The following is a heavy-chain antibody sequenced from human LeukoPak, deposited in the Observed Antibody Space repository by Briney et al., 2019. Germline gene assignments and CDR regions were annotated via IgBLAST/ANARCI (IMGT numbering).Heavy chain of an antibody. D-gene: IGHD5-18*01. Sequence: SETLSLTCAVYGGSFSGHYWSWIRQPPGKGLEWIGEINHSGSTKYNPSLNSRVTISVDTSKNQFSLKLSSVTAADTAVYYCARGRRVQLWPPTPYYYYGMDVWGQGTTVTVSS. CDR1: GGSFSGHY. J-gene: IGHJ6*02. V-gene: IGHV4-34*01. CDR3: ARGRRVQLWPPTPYYYYGMDV. CDR2: INHSGST.